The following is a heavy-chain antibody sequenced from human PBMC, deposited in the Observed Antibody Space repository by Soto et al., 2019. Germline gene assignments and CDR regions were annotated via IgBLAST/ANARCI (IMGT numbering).Heavy chain of an antibody. CDR1: GFTFTHHN. V-gene: IGHV3-21*01. J-gene: IGHJ4*02. CDR2: IRSSRSLR. Sequence: LRLSCAASGFTFTHHNKNWVRQAPGKGLEWVASIRSSRSLRNYAVLVKGRFSISRDNDKNLVYLQMDSLRAEDTAVYYCARDPPLSVLVVVAPDGFWGQGTLVTVSS. D-gene: IGHD2-21*01. CDR3: ARDPPLSVLVVVAPDGF.